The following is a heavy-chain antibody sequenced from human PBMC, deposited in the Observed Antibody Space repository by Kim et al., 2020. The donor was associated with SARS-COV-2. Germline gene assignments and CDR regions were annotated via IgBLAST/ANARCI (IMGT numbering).Heavy chain of an antibody. CDR3: ARRGYYYYGMDV. Sequence: YYVDTVKGRFTISRDNAKNSLYLQMNSLRAEDTAVYYCARRGYYYYGMDVWGQGTTVTVSS. J-gene: IGHJ6*02. V-gene: IGHV3-7*01. D-gene: IGHD3-10*01.